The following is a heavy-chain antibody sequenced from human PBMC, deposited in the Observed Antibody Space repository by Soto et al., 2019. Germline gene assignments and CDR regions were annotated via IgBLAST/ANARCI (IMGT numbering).Heavy chain of an antibody. CDR3: ARETIVVVQAAINWFDP. CDR1: GGSISSGDYY. V-gene: IGHV4-30-4*01. CDR2: IYYSGST. Sequence: SETLSLTCTVSGGSISSGDYYWSWIRQPPGKGLEWIGYIYYSGSTYYNPSLKSRVTISVDTSKNQVSLKLSSVTAADTAVYYCARETIVVVQAAINWFDPCGQGTLVTVSS. D-gene: IGHD2-2*01. J-gene: IGHJ5*02.